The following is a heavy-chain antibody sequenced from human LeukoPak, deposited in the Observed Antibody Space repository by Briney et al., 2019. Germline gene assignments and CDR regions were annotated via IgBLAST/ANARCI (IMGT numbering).Heavy chain of an antibody. D-gene: IGHD6-13*01. CDR2: ISYDGSNK. CDR1: GFTFSSYG. J-gene: IGHJ4*02. V-gene: IGHV3-30*18. CDR3: AKGHIAAAGTVGCFDY. Sequence: PGRSLRLSCAASGFTFSSYGMHWVRQAPGKGLEWVAVISYDGSNKYYADSVKGRFTISRDNSKNTLYLQMNSLRAEDTAVYYCAKGHIAAAGTVGCFDYWGQGTLVTVSS.